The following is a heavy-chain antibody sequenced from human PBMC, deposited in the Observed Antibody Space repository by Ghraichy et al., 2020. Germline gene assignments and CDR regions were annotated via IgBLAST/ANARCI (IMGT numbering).Heavy chain of an antibody. V-gene: IGHV3-21*01. CDR1: GFTFSSYD. J-gene: IGHJ3*02. Sequence: LRLSCAASGFTFSSYDINWVRQAPGKGLEWVSYISTSSSYIYYADSVKGRFTISRDNAKNSLDLQMNSLRAEDTAVYYCARDPGYCSGGRCYHDAFDIWGQGTMVTVSS. CDR2: ISTSSSYI. D-gene: IGHD2-15*01. CDR3: ARDPGYCSGGRCYHDAFDI.